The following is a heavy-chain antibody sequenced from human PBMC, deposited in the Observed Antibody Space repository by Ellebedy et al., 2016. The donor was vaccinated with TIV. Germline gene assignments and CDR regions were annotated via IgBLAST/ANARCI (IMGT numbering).Heavy chain of an antibody. V-gene: IGHV3-48*03. CDR2: ISTTGSTT. D-gene: IGHD2-8*01. CDR1: GFAFSRFE. CDR3: GNGYGVDV. Sequence: GESLKISCAASGFAFSRFEMNWVRQAPGRGLEWVSYISTTGSTTYYAASVKGRFTISRDYAKNSLYLQMNSLRAEDTAVYYCGNGYGVDVWGQGTTVTVSS. J-gene: IGHJ6*02.